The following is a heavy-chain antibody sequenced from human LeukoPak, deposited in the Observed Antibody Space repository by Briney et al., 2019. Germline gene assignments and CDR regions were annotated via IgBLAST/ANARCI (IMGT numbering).Heavy chain of an antibody. CDR1: GFTFSSYG. CDR3: AKDSKPYPYYYDSNGYCGD. CDR2: ISYDGSNK. D-gene: IGHD3-22*01. Sequence: GGSLRLSCAASGFTFSSYGMHWVRQAPGKGLEWVAVISYDGSNKYYADSVKGRFTISRDNSKNTLYLQMNSLRAEDTAVYYCAKDSKPYPYYYDSNGYCGDWGQGTLVTVSS. V-gene: IGHV3-30*18. J-gene: IGHJ4*02.